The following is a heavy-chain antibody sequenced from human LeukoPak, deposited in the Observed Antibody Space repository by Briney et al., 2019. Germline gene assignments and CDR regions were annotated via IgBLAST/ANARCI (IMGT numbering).Heavy chain of an antibody. Sequence: YGXXFXGYYWSWIRQPPGKGLEWIGEINHSGRTNYNPSLKSQVTISVDTSKNQFSLKLSSVTAADTAVYYCARAFGVVIPYYYYGMDVWGQGTTVTVSS. CDR3: ARAFGVVIPYYYYGMDV. CDR2: INHSGRT. D-gene: IGHD3-3*01. CDR1: GXXFXGYY. J-gene: IGHJ6*02. V-gene: IGHV4-34*01.